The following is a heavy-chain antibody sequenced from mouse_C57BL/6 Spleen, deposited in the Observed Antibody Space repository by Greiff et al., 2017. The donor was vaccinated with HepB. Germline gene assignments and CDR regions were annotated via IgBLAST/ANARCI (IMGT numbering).Heavy chain of an antibody. CDR3: ARYYSKYYAMDY. D-gene: IGHD2-5*01. CDR2: ISYDGSN. Sequence: DVQLQESGPGLVKPSQSLSLTCSVTGYSITSGYYWNWIRQFPGNKLEWMGYISYDGSNNYNPSLKNRISITRDTSKNQFFLKLNSVTTEDTATYYCARYYSKYYAMDYWGQGTSVTVSS. J-gene: IGHJ4*01. CDR1: GYSITSGYY. V-gene: IGHV3-6*01.